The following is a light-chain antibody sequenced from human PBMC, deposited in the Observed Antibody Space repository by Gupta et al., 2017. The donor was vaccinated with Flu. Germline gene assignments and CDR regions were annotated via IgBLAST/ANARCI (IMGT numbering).Light chain of an antibody. CDR3: CSDAGSSTWV. CDR1: SSDVGSYNL. Sequence: HSALTQPASVSGSPGQSITISCTGTSSDVGSYNLVSWYQQHPGKAPKLMIYEGSKRPSGVSNRFSGSKSGNTASLAISGRQAEDEADYYCCSDAGSSTWVFGGGTKLTVL. J-gene: IGLJ3*02. CDR2: EGS. V-gene: IGLV2-23*01.